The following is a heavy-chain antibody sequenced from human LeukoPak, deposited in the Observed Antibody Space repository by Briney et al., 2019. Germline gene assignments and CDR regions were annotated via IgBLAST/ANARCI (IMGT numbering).Heavy chain of an antibody. V-gene: IGHV1-69*06. CDR1: GGTFSSYA. D-gene: IGHD3-16*01. CDR2: IIPIFGTA. J-gene: IGHJ3*02. Sequence: ASVKVSCKAPGGTFSSYAISWVRQAPGQGLEWMGGIIPIFGTANYAQKFQGRVTITADKSTSTAYMELSSLRSEDTAVYYCARDLARNGFDIWGQGTMVTVSS. CDR3: ARDLARNGFDI.